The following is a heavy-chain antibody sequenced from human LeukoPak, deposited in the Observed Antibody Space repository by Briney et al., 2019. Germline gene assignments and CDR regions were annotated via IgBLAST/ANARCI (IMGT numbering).Heavy chain of an antibody. CDR3: APRIAARLGYYYYYMDV. V-gene: IGHV1-24*01. D-gene: IGHD6-6*01. J-gene: IGHJ6*03. CDR1: GYTLTELS. Sequence: ASVKASCKVSGYTLTELSMHWVRQAPGKGLEWMGGFDPEDGETIYAQKFQGRVTMTEDTSTDTAYMELSSLRSEDTAVYYCAPRIAARLGYYYYYMDVWGKGTTVTVSS. CDR2: FDPEDGET.